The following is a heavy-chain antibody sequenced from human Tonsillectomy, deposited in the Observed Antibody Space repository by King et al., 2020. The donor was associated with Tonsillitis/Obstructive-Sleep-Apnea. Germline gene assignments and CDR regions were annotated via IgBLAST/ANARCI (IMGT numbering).Heavy chain of an antibody. D-gene: IGHD2-2*01. Sequence: VQLVESGGGVVQPGRSLRLSCAASGFTFSSYAMHWVRQAPGKGLEWVAVISYDESNKYYADSVKGRFTISRDNSKNTLYLQMNSLRAEDTAVYYCARGVELGYCSSTSCYWGDYWGQGTLVTVSS. V-gene: IGHV3-30*04. CDR1: GFTFSSYA. CDR2: ISYDESNK. CDR3: ARGVELGYCSSTSCYWGDY. J-gene: IGHJ4*02.